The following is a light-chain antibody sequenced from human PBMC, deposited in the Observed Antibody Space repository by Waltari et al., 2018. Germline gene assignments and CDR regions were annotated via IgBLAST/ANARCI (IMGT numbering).Light chain of an antibody. Sequence: QSALTQPPSASGSPGQSVTIPCTGTRSDVGGYNYVSWYQQHPGKVPKVIIYEVTKRPSGVPDRFSGSKSGNTASLTVSGLQAEDEADYYCTSYAGSNNYVFGTGTKVTVL. CDR1: RSDVGGYNY. V-gene: IGLV2-8*01. J-gene: IGLJ1*01. CDR2: EVT. CDR3: TSYAGSNNYV.